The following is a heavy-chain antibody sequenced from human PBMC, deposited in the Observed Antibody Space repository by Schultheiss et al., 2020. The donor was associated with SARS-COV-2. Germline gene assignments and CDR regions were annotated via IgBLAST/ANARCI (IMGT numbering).Heavy chain of an antibody. J-gene: IGHJ4*02. V-gene: IGHV3-11*06. CDR2: ISSSSSYT. CDR3: ARDLDSSGWYDY. D-gene: IGHD6-19*01. Sequence: GGSLRLSCAASGFTFSDYYMSWIRQAPGKGLEWVSYISSSSSYTNYADSLKGRFTISRDNAKNSLYLQMNSLRAEDTAVYYCARDLDSSGWYDYWGQGTLVTVSS. CDR1: GFTFSDYY.